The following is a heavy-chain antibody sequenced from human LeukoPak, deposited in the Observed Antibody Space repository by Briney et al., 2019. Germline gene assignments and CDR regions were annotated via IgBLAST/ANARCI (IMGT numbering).Heavy chain of an antibody. CDR2: IYYSGST. CDR1: GGSISSGDYY. V-gene: IGHV4-30-4*01. J-gene: IGHJ4*02. Sequence: PSQTLSLTCTVSGGSISSGDYYWSWIRQPPGKGLEWIGYIYYSGSTYYNPSLKSRVTISVDTSKNQFSLKLSSVTAADTAVYYCARGSYDYVWGSYRPYPYFDYWGQGTLVTVSS. D-gene: IGHD3-16*02. CDR3: ARGSYDYVWGSYRPYPYFDY.